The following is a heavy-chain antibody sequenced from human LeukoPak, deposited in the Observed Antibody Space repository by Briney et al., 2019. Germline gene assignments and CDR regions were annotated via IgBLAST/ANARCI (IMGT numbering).Heavy chain of an antibody. CDR1: GFTFSSYA. J-gene: IGHJ4*02. D-gene: IGHD6-6*01. V-gene: IGHV3-23*01. Sequence: GGSLRLSCAASGFTFSSYAVSWVRQAPGKGLEWVSAISGSGGSTYYADSVKGRFTISRDNSKNTLYLQMNSLRAEDTAVYYCAREPIAARNLDYWGQGTLVTVSS. CDR2: ISGSGGST. CDR3: AREPIAARNLDY.